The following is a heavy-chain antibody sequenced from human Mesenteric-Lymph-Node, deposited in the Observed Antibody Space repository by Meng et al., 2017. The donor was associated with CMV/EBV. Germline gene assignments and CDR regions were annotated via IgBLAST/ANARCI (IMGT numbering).Heavy chain of an antibody. CDR3: ARKESLPAAILSWFDP. J-gene: IGHJ5*02. D-gene: IGHD2-2*01. CDR1: GPMTNFYNY. CDR2: VYYTGIT. V-gene: IGHV4-39*01. Sequence: GPMTNFYNYWGWIRQTPGKGLEWVGSVYYTGITFYNSSLKSRVTISIDTSKNQFSLKLSSVTAADTAVYYCARKESLPAAILSWFDPWGQGTLVTVSS.